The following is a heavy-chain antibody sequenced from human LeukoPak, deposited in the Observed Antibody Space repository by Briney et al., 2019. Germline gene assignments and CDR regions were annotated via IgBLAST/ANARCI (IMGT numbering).Heavy chain of an antibody. D-gene: IGHD1-26*01. CDR1: TDTFRKYG. CDR3: ARDNSVGDVAWWFDP. V-gene: IGHV1-46*01. CDR2: INPTGSST. Sequence: ASVKVSCKASTDTFRKYGISWVRQAPGQGLEWLGLINPTGSSTLYAQKFQGRVTMTRDMSTTTDYMELSSLRSDDTAVYYCARDNSVGDVAWWFDPWGQGTLVTVSS. J-gene: IGHJ5*02.